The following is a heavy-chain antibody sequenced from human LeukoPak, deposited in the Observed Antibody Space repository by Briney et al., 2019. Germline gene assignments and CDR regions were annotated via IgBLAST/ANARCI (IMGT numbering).Heavy chain of an antibody. D-gene: IGHD6-6*01. CDR3: ARDTPEQLVLDYYYYMDV. CDR1: GGSISSYY. CDR2: IYTSGST. J-gene: IGHJ6*03. Sequence: PSETLSLTCTVSGGSISSYYWSWIRQPAGKGLEWIGRIYTSGSTNYNPSLESRVTMSVDTSKNQFSLKLSSVTAADTAVYYCARDTPEQLVLDYYYYMDVWGKGTTVTVSS. V-gene: IGHV4-4*07.